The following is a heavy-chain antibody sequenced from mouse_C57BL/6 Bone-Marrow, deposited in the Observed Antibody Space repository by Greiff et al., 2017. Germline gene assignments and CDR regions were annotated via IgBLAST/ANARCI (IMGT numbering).Heavy chain of an antibody. CDR3: ARGGITTVDVDV. Sequence: EVQLQQPGPELVKPGASVKISCKASGYSFTGYYMNWVKQSPEKSLEWIGEINPSTCGTTYNQKFKAKATLTVDKSSSTAYMQLSSLTSEDSAVYYCARGGITTVDVDVWGTGTTVTVSS. D-gene: IGHD1-1*01. J-gene: IGHJ1*03. V-gene: IGHV1-42*01. CDR1: GYSFTGYY. CDR2: INPSTCGT.